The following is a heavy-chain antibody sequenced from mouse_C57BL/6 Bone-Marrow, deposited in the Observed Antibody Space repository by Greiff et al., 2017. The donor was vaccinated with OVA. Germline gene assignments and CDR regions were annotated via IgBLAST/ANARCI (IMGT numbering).Heavy chain of an antibody. CDR2: IYPRSGNT. D-gene: IGHD2-4*01. V-gene: IGHV1-81*01. Sequence: VQVVESGAELVRPGASVKLSCKASGYTFTSYGISWVKQRPGQGLEWIGEIYPRSGNTYYNEKFKGKATLTADNSSSTAYMQLRSLTSEDSAVYFCARDDDSTVDDWGQGTTLTVSS. CDR1: GYTFTSYG. CDR3: ARDDDSTVDD. J-gene: IGHJ2*01.